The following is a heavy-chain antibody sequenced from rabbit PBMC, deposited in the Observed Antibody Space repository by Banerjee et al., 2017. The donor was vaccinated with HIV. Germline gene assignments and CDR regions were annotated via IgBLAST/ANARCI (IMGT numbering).Heavy chain of an antibody. CDR1: GFSFSNSYW. CDR3: ARGPLVGSSTYYLTYLPL. Sequence: QSLEESGGDLVKPGTSLTLTCTASGFSFSNSYWICWVRQAPGKGLEWIGCIRTGDGNTRYATWVNGRFTISKTSSTTVTLQMTSLTAADTATYFCARGPLVGSSTYYLTYLPLWGPGTLVTVS. J-gene: IGHJ4*01. D-gene: IGHD1-1*01. CDR2: IRTGDGNT. V-gene: IGHV1S40*01.